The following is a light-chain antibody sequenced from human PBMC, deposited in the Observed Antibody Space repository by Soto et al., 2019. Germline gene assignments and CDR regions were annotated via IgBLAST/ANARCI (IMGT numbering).Light chain of an antibody. CDR3: LQLNSYPILT. Sequence: DIQLTQSPSFLSASVGDRVTITCRASQGISSYLAWYQQKPGKAPKLLIYAASTLQSGGPSRFSGSGSGTEFTLTVSSLQPEDFATYYCLQLNSYPILTFGGGTKVEIK. CDR2: AAS. V-gene: IGKV1-9*01. J-gene: IGKJ4*01. CDR1: QGISSY.